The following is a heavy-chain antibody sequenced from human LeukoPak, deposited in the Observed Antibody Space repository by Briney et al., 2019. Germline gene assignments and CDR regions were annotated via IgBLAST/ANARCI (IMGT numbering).Heavy chain of an antibody. V-gene: IGHV4-61*05. J-gene: IGHJ4*02. CDR2: IYYSGST. Sequence: SETLSLTCTVSGGSISSSSYYWGWIRQPPGKGLEWIGYIYYSGSTNYNPSLKSRVTISVDTSKNQFSLKLSSVTAADTAVYYCARGRKGSWGYWGQGDLVTVSS. CDR1: GGSISSSSYY. D-gene: IGHD6-13*01. CDR3: ARGRKGSWGY.